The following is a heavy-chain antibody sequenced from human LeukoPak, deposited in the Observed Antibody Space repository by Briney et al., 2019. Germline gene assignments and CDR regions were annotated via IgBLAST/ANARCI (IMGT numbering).Heavy chain of an antibody. Sequence: ASVKVSCKASGYTFTSYAMHWVRQAPGQGLEWMGIINPSGGSTSYAQKFQGRVTMTRDTSTSTVYMELSSLRSEDTAVYYCARDFGPVVVPAAIYNWFDPWGQGTLVTVSS. V-gene: IGHV1-46*01. D-gene: IGHD2-2*02. CDR2: INPSGGST. J-gene: IGHJ5*02. CDR3: ARDFGPVVVPAAIYNWFDP. CDR1: GYTFTSYA.